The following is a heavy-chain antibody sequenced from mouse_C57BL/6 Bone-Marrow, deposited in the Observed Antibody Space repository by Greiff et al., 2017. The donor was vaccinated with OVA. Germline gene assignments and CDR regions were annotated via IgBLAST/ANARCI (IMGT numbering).Heavy chain of an antibody. Sequence: QVQLQQSGAELVKPGASVKLSCKASGYTFTSYWMQWVKQRPGQGLEWIGEIDPSDSYTNYNQKFKGKATLTVDTSSSTAYMQLSSLTSEDSAVYYCASEGYGNYGVWFAYWGQGTLVTVSA. J-gene: IGHJ3*01. D-gene: IGHD2-1*01. CDR2: IDPSDSYT. V-gene: IGHV1-50*01. CDR3: ASEGYGNYGVWFAY. CDR1: GYTFTSYW.